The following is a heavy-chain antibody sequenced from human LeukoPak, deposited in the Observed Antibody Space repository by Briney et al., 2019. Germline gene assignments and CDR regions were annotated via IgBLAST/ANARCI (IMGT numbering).Heavy chain of an antibody. D-gene: IGHD2-21*02. V-gene: IGHV4-30-2*06. Sequence: SETLSLTCSVSGGSISNGNYCWGWIRQSPGKGLEWIGCIYHTGNTYYNPSLKSRVTISVDRSKNQFSLKLTSVTAADTAVYYCTRDIGDFVSDFWGQGTLVTVSS. J-gene: IGHJ4*02. CDR1: GGSISNGNYC. CDR2: IYHTGNT. CDR3: TRDIGDFVSDF.